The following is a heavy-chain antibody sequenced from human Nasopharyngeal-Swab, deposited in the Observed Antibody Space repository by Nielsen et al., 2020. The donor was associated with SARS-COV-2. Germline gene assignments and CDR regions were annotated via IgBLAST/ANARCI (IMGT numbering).Heavy chain of an antibody. CDR2: VIPILATA. CDR3: ATIYHFHSGGFSFQY. Sequence: WLRQAPGRGFEWVGRVIPILATANYAQKFQDRVTITADKATNTAYMELSSLRSEDTAIYYCATIYHFHSGGFSFQYWGQGTLVTVSS. J-gene: IGHJ4*02. V-gene: IGHV1-69*08. D-gene: IGHD3-22*01.